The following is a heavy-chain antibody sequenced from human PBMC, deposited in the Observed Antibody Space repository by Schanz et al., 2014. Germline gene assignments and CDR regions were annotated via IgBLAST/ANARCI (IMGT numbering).Heavy chain of an antibody. CDR2: ISGSGGST. D-gene: IGHD3-10*01. CDR1: GFIFGDYA. Sequence: QVQLVESGGGVVQPGGSLRLSCAASGFIFGDYAIHWVRQAPGKGLEWVAGISGSGGSTDYADSVKGRFIIPRDNSKNTLYLQMNSLRAEDTAVYYCARGHYGLDVWGPGTSVTVSS. CDR3: ARGHYGLDV. V-gene: IGHV3-NL1*01. J-gene: IGHJ6*02.